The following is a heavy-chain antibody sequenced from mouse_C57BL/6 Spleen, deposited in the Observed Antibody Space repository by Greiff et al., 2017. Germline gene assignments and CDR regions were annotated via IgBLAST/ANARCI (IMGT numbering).Heavy chain of an antibody. J-gene: IGHJ4*01. CDR1: GFSLTSYG. V-gene: IGHV2-2*01. Sequence: VQLQQSGPGLVQPSQSLSITCTVSGFSLTSYGVHWVRQSPGKGLEWLGVIWSGGSTAYNAAFISRLSISKDNSKSQVFFKMHSLQADDTAVYYCARIKDYAMDYWGQGTSVTVSS. CDR2: IWSGGST. CDR3: ARIKDYAMDY.